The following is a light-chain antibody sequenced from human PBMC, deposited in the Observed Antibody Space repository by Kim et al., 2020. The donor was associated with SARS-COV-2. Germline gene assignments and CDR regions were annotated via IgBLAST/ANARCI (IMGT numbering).Light chain of an antibody. V-gene: IGLV3-21*04. J-gene: IGLJ3*02. CDR1: NSGSKS. Sequence: ATGKTARITCGGNNSGSKSVHWYQQKPGQAPVLVIYYDSDRPSGIPERFSGSNSGNTATLTISRVEAGDEADYYCQVWDSSSDHPVFGGGTQLTVL. CDR2: YDS. CDR3: QVWDSSSDHPV.